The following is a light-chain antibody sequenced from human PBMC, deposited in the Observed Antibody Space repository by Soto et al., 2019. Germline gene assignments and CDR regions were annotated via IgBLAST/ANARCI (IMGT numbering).Light chain of an antibody. CDR3: QQYGSSGT. V-gene: IGKV3-20*01. J-gene: IGKJ1*01. CDR1: QSVSNNY. Sequence: EIVFRQSPGTLSVSPGDITTLSCRASQSVSNNYLAWYQQKPGQAPRLLIYGASNRATGIPDRFSGSGSGTDFTLTISRLEPEDFAVYYCQQYGSSGTFGQGTKVDIK. CDR2: GAS.